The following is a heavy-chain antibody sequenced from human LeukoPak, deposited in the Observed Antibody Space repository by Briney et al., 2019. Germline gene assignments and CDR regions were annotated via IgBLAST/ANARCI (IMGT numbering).Heavy chain of an antibody. J-gene: IGHJ6*02. D-gene: IGHD5-12*01. V-gene: IGHV1-8*01. CDR2: MNPNSGNT. CDR1: GYTFTSYD. CDR3: ARGLGGYSGYGGAWGYYYGMDV. Sequence: ASVKVSCKASGYTFTSYDINWVRQATGQGLEWMGWMNPNSGNTGYAQKFQGRVTMTRNTSISTAYMELSSLRSEDTAVYYCARGLGGYSGYGGAWGYYYGMDVWGQGTTVTVSS.